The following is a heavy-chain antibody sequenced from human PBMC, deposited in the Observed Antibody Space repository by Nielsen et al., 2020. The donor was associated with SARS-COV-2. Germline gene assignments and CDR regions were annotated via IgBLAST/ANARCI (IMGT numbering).Heavy chain of an antibody. J-gene: IGHJ6*02. CDR1: GFTFDDYA. V-gene: IGHV3-9*01. Sequence: SLKISCAASGFTFDDYAMHWVRQAPGKGLEWVSGISWNSGSIDYADSVKGRFTISRDNAKNSLYLQMNSLRAEDTALYYCAKDSAGMDVWGQGTTVTVSS. CDR3: AKDSAGMDV. CDR2: ISWNSGSI.